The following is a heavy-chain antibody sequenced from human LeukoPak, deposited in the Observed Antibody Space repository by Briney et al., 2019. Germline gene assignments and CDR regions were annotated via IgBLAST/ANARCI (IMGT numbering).Heavy chain of an antibody. CDR1: GFTFRNHG. CDR2: ASTDEINQ. D-gene: IGHD3-22*01. Sequence: GGSLRLSCAYSGFTFRNHGMHWVRLAPGKGLERVAVASTDEINQWYADSVKGRFIISRDNSRNTVILEMNTLRTEDTAVYFCAAFITTKLDYWGQGILVTVSS. CDR3: AAFITTKLDY. V-gene: IGHV3-30*03. J-gene: IGHJ4*02.